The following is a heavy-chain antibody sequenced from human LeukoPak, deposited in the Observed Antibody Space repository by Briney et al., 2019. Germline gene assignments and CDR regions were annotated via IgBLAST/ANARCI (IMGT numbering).Heavy chain of an antibody. J-gene: IGHJ5*02. CDR1: GGSISSYY. CDR2: IYTSGST. V-gene: IGHV4-4*07. CDR3: ARHDNYPGFGRGFDP. D-gene: IGHD3-22*01. Sequence: PSETLSLTCTVSGGSISSYYWSWIRQPAGKGLEWIGRIYTSGSTNYNPSLKSRVTISADTSKNHFSLKLYSVTAADTAVYYCARHDNYPGFGRGFDPWGQGFLVTVTS.